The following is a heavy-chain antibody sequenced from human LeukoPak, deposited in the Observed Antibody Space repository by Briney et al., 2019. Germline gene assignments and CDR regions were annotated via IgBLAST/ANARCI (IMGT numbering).Heavy chain of an antibody. J-gene: IGHJ4*02. V-gene: IGHV4-31*03. D-gene: IGHD1-26*01. CDR2: IYYSGST. Sequence: SQTLSLTCTVSGGSISSGGYYWSWIRQHPGKGLEWIGYIYYSGSTYYNPSLKSRVTISVDTSKNQFPLKLSSVTAADTAVYYCARRGGSYYVDYWGQGTLVTVSS. CDR3: ARRGGSYYVDY. CDR1: GGSISSGGYY.